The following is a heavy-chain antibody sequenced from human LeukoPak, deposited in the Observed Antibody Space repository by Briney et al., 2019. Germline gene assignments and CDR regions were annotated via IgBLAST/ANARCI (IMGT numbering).Heavy chain of an antibody. J-gene: IGHJ6*02. CDR3: ARSSGNYYYYGMDV. CDR1: GFTFSNYA. V-gene: IGHV3-30-3*01. CDR2: ISNDGGKK. D-gene: IGHD3-22*01. Sequence: GGSLRLSCAASGFTFSNYAMHWVRQAPGKGLEWVALISNDGGKKYYGDSVKGRFTISRDNSKNTLYLQMNSLRAEDTAVYYCARSSGNYYYYGMDVWGQGTTVTVSS.